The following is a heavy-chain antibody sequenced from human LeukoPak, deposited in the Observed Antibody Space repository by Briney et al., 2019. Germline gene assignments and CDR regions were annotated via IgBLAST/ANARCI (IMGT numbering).Heavy chain of an antibody. CDR2: ISGSGAST. CDR3: AKDVGKWQSLHFFDY. J-gene: IGHJ4*02. CDR1: GFTLSTNA. D-gene: IGHD1-26*01. V-gene: IGHV3-23*01. Sequence: GGSLRLSCLTSGFTLSTNAMSWVRQAPGKGLEWISGISGSGASTYYADSVKGRFTISRDDSRNTLYLQMNSLRGDDTAVYYCAKDVGKWQSLHFFDYWGQGTLVTVSS.